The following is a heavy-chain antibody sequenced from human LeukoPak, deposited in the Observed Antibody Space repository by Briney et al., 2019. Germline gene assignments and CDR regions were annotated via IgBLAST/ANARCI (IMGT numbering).Heavy chain of an antibody. CDR3: AKLAFQYCSSTSCYYAEYFQH. D-gene: IGHD2-2*01. Sequence: GGSLRLSCTTSGFAFSNYAMNWVRQAPGKGPEWVSGISGFNTYYADSVKGRFTISRDNSKNTLYLQMNSLRAEDTAVYYCAKLAFQYCSSTSCYYAEYFQHWGQGTLVTVSS. CDR1: GFAFSNYA. J-gene: IGHJ1*01. V-gene: IGHV3-23*01. CDR2: ISGFNT.